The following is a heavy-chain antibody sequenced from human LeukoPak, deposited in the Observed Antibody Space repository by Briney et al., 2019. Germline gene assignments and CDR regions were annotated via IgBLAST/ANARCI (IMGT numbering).Heavy chain of an antibody. CDR3: ARQGYGGNPQGAADY. CDR2: ISTYNGNT. CDR1: GYTFINYD. Sequence: GASVKVSCKASGYTFINYDFGWVRQAPGQGLEWMGWISTYNGNTNYAQKLQGRVTMTTDTSTSTAYMELRSLRSDDTAVYYCARQGYGGNPQGAADYWGQGTLVTVSS. D-gene: IGHD4-23*01. V-gene: IGHV1-18*01. J-gene: IGHJ4*02.